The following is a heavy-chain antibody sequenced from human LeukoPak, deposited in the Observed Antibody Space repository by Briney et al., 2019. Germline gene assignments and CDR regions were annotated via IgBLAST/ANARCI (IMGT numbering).Heavy chain of an antibody. CDR1: GGTFSSYA. Sequence: SVKVSCKASGGTFSSYAISWVRQAPGQGLEWMGGIIPIFGTANYAQKFQGRVTITADESTSTAYMELSSLRSEDTAVYYCASALDTAMVSADYWGQGTLVTVSS. V-gene: IGHV1-69*13. J-gene: IGHJ4*02. CDR3: ASALDTAMVSADY. CDR2: IIPIFGTA. D-gene: IGHD5-18*01.